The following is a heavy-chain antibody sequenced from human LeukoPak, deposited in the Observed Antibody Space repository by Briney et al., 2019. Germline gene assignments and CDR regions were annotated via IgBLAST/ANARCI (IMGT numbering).Heavy chain of an antibody. D-gene: IGHD6-13*01. CDR3: ARVGYSSSWSPSDY. V-gene: IGHV3-66*01. CDR1: GFTVSISY. J-gene: IGHJ4*02. Sequence: GGSLRLSCAASGFTVSISYMTWVRQAPGKGLEWVSVIYSGGSTYYADSVKGRFTISRDNAKNSLYLQMNSLRAEDTAVYYCARVGYSSSWSPSDYWGQGALVTVSS. CDR2: IYSGGST.